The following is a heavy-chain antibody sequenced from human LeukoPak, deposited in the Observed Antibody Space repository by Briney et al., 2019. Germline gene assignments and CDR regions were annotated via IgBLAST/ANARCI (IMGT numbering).Heavy chain of an antibody. CDR2: IYYSGTT. CDR3: ARQISDYYYYYIDV. D-gene: IGHD3-10*01. V-gene: IGHV4-39*01. CDR1: GGSISSSHYY. J-gene: IGHJ6*03. Sequence: SETLSLTCSVSGGSISSSHYYWGWIRQPPGKGLEWIGAIYYSGTTYYNPSLESRVTISEDTSKNQFSLTLRSVTAADTAVYYCARQISDYYYYYIDVWGKGTTVTVSS.